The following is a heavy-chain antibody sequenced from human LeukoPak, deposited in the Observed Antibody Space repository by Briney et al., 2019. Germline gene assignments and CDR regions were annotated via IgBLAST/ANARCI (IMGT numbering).Heavy chain of an antibody. CDR2: IYSSGSP. D-gene: IGHD2-15*01. CDR1: GGSLSSGDYY. J-gene: IGHJ4*02. Sequence: PSETLSLTCTVSGGSLSSGDYYCSWIRQPPGRGLECIGYIYSSGSPYYNPPLKSRVTISVDTSTNQFSLKLSSVTPADTSVYSCASYCSGGSCYSDYWGQGTLVTASS. V-gene: IGHV4-30-4*08. CDR3: ASYCSGGSCYSDY.